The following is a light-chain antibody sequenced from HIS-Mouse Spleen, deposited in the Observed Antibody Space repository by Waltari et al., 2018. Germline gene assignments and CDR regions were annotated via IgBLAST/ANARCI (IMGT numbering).Light chain of an antibody. V-gene: IGLV3-10*01. CDR3: YSTDSSGNHRV. Sequence: SYELTQPPSVSVSPGQTARITCSGDALPKKYAYWYQQKSGQPPVLVIYEDSKRPSGIPERFSGSSSGTMATLTISGAQVEDEAVYYCYSTDSSGNHRVFGGGTKLTVL. CDR2: EDS. J-gene: IGLJ2*01. CDR1: ALPKKY.